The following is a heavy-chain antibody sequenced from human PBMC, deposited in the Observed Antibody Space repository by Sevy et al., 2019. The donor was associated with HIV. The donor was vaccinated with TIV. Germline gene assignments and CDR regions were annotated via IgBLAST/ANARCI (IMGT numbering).Heavy chain of an antibody. D-gene: IGHD4-17*01. CDR3: ARETTVTKGAFDI. CDR1: GGSISSYH. J-gene: IGHJ3*02. V-gene: IGHV4-59*01. CDR2: IYYSGST. Sequence: SETLSLTCTVSGGSISSYHWSWIRQPPGKGLEWIGYIYYSGSTNYNPSLKSRVTISVDTSKNQFSLKLSSVTAADTAVYYCARETTVTKGAFDIWGQGTMVTVSS.